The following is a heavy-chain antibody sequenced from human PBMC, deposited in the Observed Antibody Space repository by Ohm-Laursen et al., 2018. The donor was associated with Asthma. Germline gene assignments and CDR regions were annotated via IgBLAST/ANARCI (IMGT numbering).Heavy chain of an antibody. D-gene: IGHD5-24*01. J-gene: IGHJ6*02. V-gene: IGHV3-48*01. CDR2: ISRSGNTI. Sequence: SLRLSCAASGFSISTYNMNWVRQAPGKGLEWLSYISRSGNTIYYADSLKGRFTISRDNSKNTLYLQMNSLRAEDTAVYYCARDEEMATIYYYYGMDVWGQGTTVTVSS. CDR3: ARDEEMATIYYYYGMDV. CDR1: GFSISTYN.